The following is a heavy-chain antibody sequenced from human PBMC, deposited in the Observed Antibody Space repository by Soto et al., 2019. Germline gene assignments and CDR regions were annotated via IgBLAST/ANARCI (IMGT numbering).Heavy chain of an antibody. CDR3: ARASNYDILTGYSYYFDY. V-gene: IGHV1-46*03. CDR2: ISPSGGST. J-gene: IGHJ4*02. D-gene: IGHD3-9*01. CDR1: GYTFTSYG. Sequence: GASVKVSCKASGYTFTSYGISWVRQAPGQGLEWMGIISPSGGSTSYAQKFQGRVTMTRDTSTNTVYMELSSLRSEDTAVYYCARASNYDILTGYSYYFDYWGQGTLVTVSS.